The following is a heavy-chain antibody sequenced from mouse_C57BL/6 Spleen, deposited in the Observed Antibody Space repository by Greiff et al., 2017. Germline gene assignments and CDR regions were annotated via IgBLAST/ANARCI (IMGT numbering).Heavy chain of an antibody. J-gene: IGHJ2*01. CDR1: GFTFSSYA. Sequence: EVQVVESGGGLVKPGGSLKLSCAASGFTFSSYAMSWVRQTPEKRLEWVATISDGGSYTYYPDNVKGRFTISRDNAKNNLYLQMSHLKSEDTAMYYCARAESLDYWGQGTTLTVSS. CDR2: ISDGGSYT. V-gene: IGHV5-4*01. CDR3: ARAESLDY.